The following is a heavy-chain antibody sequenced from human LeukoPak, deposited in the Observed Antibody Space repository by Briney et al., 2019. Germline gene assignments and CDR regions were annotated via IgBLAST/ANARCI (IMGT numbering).Heavy chain of an antibody. J-gene: IGHJ4*02. CDR2: ISYTGSA. V-gene: IGHV4-59*01. Sequence: PSETLSLTCTVSGGSLSSYYWSWLRQPPGKGLEWIGYISYTGSANYNPSLKSRVSISVDTTKSHFSLRLSSVTAADTAVYSCARGRWLQYYFDYWGQGTLVTVSS. CDR1: GGSLSSYY. CDR3: ARGRWLQYYFDY. D-gene: IGHD5-24*01.